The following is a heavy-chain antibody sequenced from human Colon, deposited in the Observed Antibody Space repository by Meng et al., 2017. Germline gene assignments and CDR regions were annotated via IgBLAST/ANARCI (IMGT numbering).Heavy chain of an antibody. Sequence: QGQLQGSGPGLVKPSGTLSLTCTGSGDPISSDIWWSWVRQPPGKGLEWIGEVYHRGDTNYNPSLKSRVVISVDRSKNQFSLYLSSVTAADTAVYYCGRDQGRQLINHWGQGTLVTVSS. V-gene: IGHV4-4*02. D-gene: IGHD1-1*01. CDR2: VYHRGDT. CDR1: GDPISSDIW. J-gene: IGHJ4*02. CDR3: GRDQGRQLINH.